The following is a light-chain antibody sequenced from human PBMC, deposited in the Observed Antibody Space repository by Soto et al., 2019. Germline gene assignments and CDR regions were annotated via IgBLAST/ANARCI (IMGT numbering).Light chain of an antibody. V-gene: IGKV1-39*01. CDR2: TSS. J-gene: IGKJ4*01. CDR3: QQSHSTPLT. CDR1: QSISSH. Sequence: DIHMTQSPSSLSASVGDSVSFTCRASQSISSHLNWYQQHPGKAPKLLIYTSSTLQSGVPSRFSGSGSGTDFTLTISRLQPDDFATHFCQQSHSTPLTFGGGTKVEIK.